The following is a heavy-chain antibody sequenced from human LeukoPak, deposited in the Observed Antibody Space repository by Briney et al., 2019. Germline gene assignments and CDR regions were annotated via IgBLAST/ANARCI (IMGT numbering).Heavy chain of an antibody. CDR3: VREEGY. J-gene: IGHJ4*02. V-gene: IGHV3-7*01. CDR1: GFTFSTYW. Sequence: GGSLRLSCAASGFTFSTYWMYWVRQAPGRGLEWVANIKQDGSHKYYVDSVKGRFTISRDNAKNSLYLQMNSLRVEDTAVYYCVREEGYWGQGTLVTVSS. CDR2: IKQDGSHK.